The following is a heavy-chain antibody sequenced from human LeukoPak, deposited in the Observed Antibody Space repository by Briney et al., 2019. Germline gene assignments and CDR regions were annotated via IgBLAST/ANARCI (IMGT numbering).Heavy chain of an antibody. CDR2: ISSSSIYI. CDR3: ARSDGYGLVGI. CDR1: GFTFSSYS. D-gene: IGHD3-10*01. V-gene: IGHV3-21*01. Sequence: GGSLRLSCAASGFTFSSYSMNWVRQAPGKGLEWVSSISSSSIYIYYADSMKGRFTISRDNAKNSLYLQMDSLRAEDTAVYYCARSDGYGLVGIWGQGTMVTVSS. J-gene: IGHJ3*02.